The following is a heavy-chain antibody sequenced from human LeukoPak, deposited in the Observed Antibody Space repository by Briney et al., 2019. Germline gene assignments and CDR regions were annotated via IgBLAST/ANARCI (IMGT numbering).Heavy chain of an antibody. J-gene: IGHJ5*02. V-gene: IGHV4-4*07. Sequence: SETLSLTCTGSGASMRSYYWSWIRQAPGKGLEGIGRSYTSGSTNYNPSLQSRVTMSVDTSNNQFSLTLSSVTAADTAVYYCARGSRSGSYNWFDPWGQGTLVTVSS. CDR3: ARGSRSGSYNWFDP. D-gene: IGHD1-26*01. CDR2: SYTSGST. CDR1: GASMRSYY.